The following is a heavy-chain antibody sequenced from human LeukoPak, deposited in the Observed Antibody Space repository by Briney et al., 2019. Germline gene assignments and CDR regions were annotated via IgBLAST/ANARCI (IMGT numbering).Heavy chain of an antibody. CDR3: ARHPSDFWSGYHLYYFDY. CDR2: IYYSGST. V-gene: IGHV4-39*01. CDR1: GGSISSSSYY. Sequence: SETLSLTCTVSGGSISSSSYYWGWIRQPPGKGLEWIGSIYYSGSTYYNPSLKSRVTISVDTSKNQFSLKLSSVTAADTAVYYCARHPSDFWSGYHLYYFDYWGQGTLVTVSS. J-gene: IGHJ4*02. D-gene: IGHD3-3*01.